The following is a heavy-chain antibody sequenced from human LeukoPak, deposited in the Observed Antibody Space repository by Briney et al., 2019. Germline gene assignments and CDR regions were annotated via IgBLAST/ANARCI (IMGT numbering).Heavy chain of an antibody. Sequence: PGGSLRLSCVASGFTFSSRDWMTRVRQAPGKGLEWVANIKQDGSEKNYVDSVKGRFTISRDNAKNSVDLQMNSLRVEDTAVYYCAKGLRRIKGVLDYWGQGTLVTVSS. CDR2: IKQDGSEK. CDR3: AKGLRRIKGVLDY. V-gene: IGHV3-7*01. J-gene: IGHJ4*02. D-gene: IGHD2-8*01. CDR1: GFTFSSRDW.